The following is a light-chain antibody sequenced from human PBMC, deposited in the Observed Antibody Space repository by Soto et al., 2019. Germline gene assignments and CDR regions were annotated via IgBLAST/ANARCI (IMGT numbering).Light chain of an antibody. J-gene: IGKJ2*01. V-gene: IGKV1-6*01. CDR3: QQYDTYYT. CDR2: AAS. CDR1: RDIGRD. Sequence: ATQMTQSPSSLSASVGDRITITCRASRDIGRDLSWYQQKPGKAPTLLIYAASNLQSGVPSRFSGSGSGTEFTLTINSLQPDDFATYYCQQYDTYYTFGQGTKVAIK.